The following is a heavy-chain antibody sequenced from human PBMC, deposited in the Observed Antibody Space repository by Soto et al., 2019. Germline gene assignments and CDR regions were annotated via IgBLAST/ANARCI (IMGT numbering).Heavy chain of an antibody. CDR2: ISYDGSNK. CDR3: AKEDEDWYSSVSVDY. D-gene: IGHD6-19*01. CDR1: GFTFSSYG. V-gene: IGHV3-30*18. J-gene: IGHJ4*02. Sequence: QVQLVESGGGVVQPGRSLRLSCAASGFTFSSYGMHWVRQAPGKGLEWVAVISYDGSNKYYADSVKGRFTISRDNSKNTLYLQMNSLRAEDTAVYYCAKEDEDWYSSVSVDYWGQGTLVTVSS.